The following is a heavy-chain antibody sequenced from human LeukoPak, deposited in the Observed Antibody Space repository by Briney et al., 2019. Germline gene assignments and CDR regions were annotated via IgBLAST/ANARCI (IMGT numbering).Heavy chain of an antibody. J-gene: IGHJ5*02. CDR3: ARGVNWFDP. V-gene: IGHV4-39*01. Sequence: WETLSLTCTVSGGSIFTSFYWDWIRQPPGKGLDWIGSIYYSGNTYYNPSLRRRVTISVDTSKNQFSLSLNSVSATETGVYYCARGVNWFDPWGQGTLVTVSS. CDR2: IYYSGNT. CDR1: GGSIFTSFY.